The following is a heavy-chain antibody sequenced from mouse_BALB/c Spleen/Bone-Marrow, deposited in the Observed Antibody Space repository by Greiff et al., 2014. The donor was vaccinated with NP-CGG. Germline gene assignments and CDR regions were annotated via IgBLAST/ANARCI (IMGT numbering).Heavy chain of an antibody. CDR2: IDPASDYT. V-gene: IGHV14-3*02. Sequence: EVQLQQSGAELVKPGASVKLSCTASGFNIKDTYMHWAKQRPEQGLEWIGRIDPASDYTQFDSKFQGKATITADTSSNTAYLQLSSLTSEDTAVYYCATLTGTFDYWGQGTTLTVSS. CDR1: GFNIKDTY. J-gene: IGHJ2*01. CDR3: ATLTGTFDY. D-gene: IGHD4-1*01.